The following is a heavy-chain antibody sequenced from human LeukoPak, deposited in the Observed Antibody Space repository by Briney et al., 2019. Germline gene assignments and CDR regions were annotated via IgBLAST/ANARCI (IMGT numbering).Heavy chain of an antibody. CDR2: MNQDGSEK. J-gene: IGHJ4*02. Sequence: GGSLRLSCAASGFTFSSYWMSWVRQAPGKGLEWVANMNQDGSEKYHVDSVKGRFTISRDNAENSLYLQMNSLRAEDTAVYYCARDDSGPDYWGQGTLVTVSS. D-gene: IGHD6-19*01. V-gene: IGHV3-7*01. CDR3: ARDDSGPDY. CDR1: GFTFSSYW.